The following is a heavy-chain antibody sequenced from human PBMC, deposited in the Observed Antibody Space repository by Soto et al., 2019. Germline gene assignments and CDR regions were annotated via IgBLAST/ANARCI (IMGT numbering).Heavy chain of an antibody. CDR3: AKDDSMITFGGVIVCAFDN. CDR1: GFTFDDYA. J-gene: IGHJ3*02. D-gene: IGHD3-16*02. V-gene: IGHV3-9*01. Sequence: GGSLRLSCAASGFTFDDYAVHWVRQAPGKGLEWVSGISWNSGSIGYADSVKGRFTISRDNAKNSLYLQMNSLRAEDTALYYCAKDDSMITFGGVIVCAFDNWGQGTMVTVS. CDR2: ISWNSGSI.